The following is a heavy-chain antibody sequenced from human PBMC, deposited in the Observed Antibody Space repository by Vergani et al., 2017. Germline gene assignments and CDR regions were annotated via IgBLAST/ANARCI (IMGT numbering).Heavy chain of an antibody. CDR2: ISGSGGST. J-gene: IGHJ6*02. CDR3: AKEGLDIAARIYYYGMDV. Sequence: VQLVESGGGVVQPGRSLRLSCAASGFTFSSYAMSWVRQAPGKGLEWVSAISGSGGSTYYADSVKGRFTISRDNSKNTLYLQMNSLRAEDTAVYYCAKEGLDIAARIYYYGMDVWGQGTTVTVSS. CDR1: GFTFSSYA. D-gene: IGHD6-6*01. V-gene: IGHV3-23*04.